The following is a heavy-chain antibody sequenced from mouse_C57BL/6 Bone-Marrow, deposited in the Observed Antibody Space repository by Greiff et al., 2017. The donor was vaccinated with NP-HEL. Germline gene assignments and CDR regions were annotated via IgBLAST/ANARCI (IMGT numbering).Heavy chain of an antibody. J-gene: IGHJ1*03. V-gene: IGHV1-59*01. Sequence: VQLQQPGAELVRPGTSVKLSCKASGYTFTSYWMHWVKQRPGQGLEWIGVIDPSDSYTNYNQKFKGKATLTVDTSSSTAYMQLSSLTSEDSAVYYCASRSYWYFDVWGTGTTVTVSS. CDR2: IDPSDSYT. CDR1: GYTFTSYW. CDR3: ASRSYWYFDV.